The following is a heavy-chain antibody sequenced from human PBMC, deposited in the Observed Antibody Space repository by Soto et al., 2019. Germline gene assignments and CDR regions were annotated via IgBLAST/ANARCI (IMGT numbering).Heavy chain of an antibody. J-gene: IGHJ4*02. Sequence: XESLSLSCAASGFNVSSFGVHWVRQAPGKGLEWVALMSYDGSSKYYQDSLKGRFTISRDKSKNTLYLQMSSLRVEDTAVYYCAKDRGWSSADLEYWGQGTLVTVSS. CDR3: AKDRGWSSADLEY. D-gene: IGHD6-19*01. V-gene: IGHV3-30*18. CDR1: GFNVSSFG. CDR2: MSYDGSSK.